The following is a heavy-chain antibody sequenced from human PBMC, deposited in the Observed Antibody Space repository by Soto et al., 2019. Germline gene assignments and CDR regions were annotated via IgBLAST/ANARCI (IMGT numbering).Heavy chain of an antibody. CDR3: ARALVRQLVGYYYYYYYMDV. D-gene: IGHD6-6*01. Sequence: PGGSLRLSCAASGFTFSSYAMHWVRQAPGKGLEYVSTISSNGGSTYYADSVKGRFTISRDNSKNTLYLQMNSLRAEDTAVYYCARALVRQLVGYYYYYYYMDVWGKGTTVTVSS. J-gene: IGHJ6*03. V-gene: IGHV3-64*02. CDR2: ISSNGGST. CDR1: GFTFSSYA.